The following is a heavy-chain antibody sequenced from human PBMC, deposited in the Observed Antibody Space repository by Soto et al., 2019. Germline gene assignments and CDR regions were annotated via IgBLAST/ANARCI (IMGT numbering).Heavy chain of an antibody. D-gene: IGHD6-6*01. Sequence: EVQLLESVGGLVQPGESLRLSCAASGFTVSSYAMSWVRQAPGKGLEWVSVISASDDSTYYADSVKGRFTISRDNSKNTLYMQMNSLRAADTAVYYCAKMSSSSTFDYWGQGTLVTVSS. CDR3: AKMSSSSTFDY. CDR1: GFTVSSYA. J-gene: IGHJ4*02. CDR2: ISASDDST. V-gene: IGHV3-23*01.